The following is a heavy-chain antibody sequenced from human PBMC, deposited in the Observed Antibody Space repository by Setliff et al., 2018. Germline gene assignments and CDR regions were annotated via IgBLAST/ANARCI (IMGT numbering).Heavy chain of an antibody. CDR2: IYYSGST. D-gene: IGHD6-19*01. V-gene: IGHV4-39*07. Sequence: SETLSLTCAVYGGSISSSSYYWGWIRQPPGKGLEWIGSIYYSGSTYYNPSLKSRVTISVDTSKNQFSLKVSSVTAADTAVYYCARENRYSSGWYSYYYGMDVWGQGTTVTVSS. J-gene: IGHJ6*02. CDR1: GGSISSSSYY. CDR3: ARENRYSSGWYSYYYGMDV.